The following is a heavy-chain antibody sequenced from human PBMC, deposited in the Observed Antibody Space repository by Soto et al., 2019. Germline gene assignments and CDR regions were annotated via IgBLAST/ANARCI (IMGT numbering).Heavy chain of an antibody. CDR2: ISSSSSTI. Sequence: EVQLVESGGGLVQPGGSLRLSCAASGFTFSSYSMNWVRQAPGKGLEWVSYISSSSSTIYYADSVKGRFTISRDNAKNSLYLQMNSMRDEDTAVYYCAIVWRYYYDSSGYFTDYWGQGTLVTVSS. V-gene: IGHV3-48*02. CDR1: GFTFSSYS. D-gene: IGHD3-22*01. CDR3: AIVWRYYYDSSGYFTDY. J-gene: IGHJ4*02.